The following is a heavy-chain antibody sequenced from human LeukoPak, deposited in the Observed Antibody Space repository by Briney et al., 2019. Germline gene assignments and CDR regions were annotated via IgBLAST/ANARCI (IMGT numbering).Heavy chain of an antibody. J-gene: IGHJ3*02. V-gene: IGHV3-53*01. CDR3: ARGSEDCSGGSCYSGAFDI. CDR1: GFTFSSYA. Sequence: GGSLRLSCAASGFTFSSYAMSWVRQAPGKGLEWVSVIYSGGSTYYADSVKGRFTISRDNSKNTLYLQMNSLRAEDTAVYYCARGSEDCSGGSCYSGAFDIWGQGTMVTVSS. D-gene: IGHD2-15*01. CDR2: IYSGGST.